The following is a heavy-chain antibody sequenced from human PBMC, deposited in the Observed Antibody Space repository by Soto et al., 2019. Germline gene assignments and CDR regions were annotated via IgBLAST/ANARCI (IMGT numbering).Heavy chain of an antibody. V-gene: IGHV3-74*01. J-gene: IGHJ4*02. CDR2: INSDGSST. D-gene: IGHD3-22*01. Sequence: EVQLVESGGGLVQPGGSLRLSCAASGFTFSSYWMHWVRQAPGKGLVWVSRINSDGSSTSYADSVKGRFTISRDTAKNTLYLQMNSLRAEDTAVYYCATGRYYYDSSGYYELFDYWGQRTLVTVSS. CDR3: ATGRYYYDSSGYYELFDY. CDR1: GFTFSSYW.